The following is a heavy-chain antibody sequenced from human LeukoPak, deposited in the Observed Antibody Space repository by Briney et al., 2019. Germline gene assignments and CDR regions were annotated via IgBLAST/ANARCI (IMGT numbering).Heavy chain of an antibody. J-gene: IGHJ4*02. V-gene: IGHV4-34*01. Sequence: SETLSLTCAVYGGSFSGYYWSWIRQPPGKGLEWIGEINHSGSTNYNPSLKSRVTISVDTSKNQFSLKLSSVTAADTAVYYCARGRRSSRYSFWGQGTLVTVSS. D-gene: IGHD6-13*01. CDR1: GGSFSGYY. CDR3: ARGRRSSRYSF. CDR2: INHSGST.